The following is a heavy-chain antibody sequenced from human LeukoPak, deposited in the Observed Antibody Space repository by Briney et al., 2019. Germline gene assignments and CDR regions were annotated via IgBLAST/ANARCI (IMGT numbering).Heavy chain of an antibody. CDR1: GYTFTGYY. J-gene: IGHJ4*02. CDR3: AREKYQLLLPGDY. Sequence: GASVKVSCKASGYTFTGYYMHWVRQAPGQGLEWMGWINPSSGGTNYAQKFQGRVTMTRDTSISTAYMELSRLRSDDTAVYYCAREKYQLLLPGDYWGQGTLVTVSS. D-gene: IGHD2-2*01. CDR2: INPSSGGT. V-gene: IGHV1-2*02.